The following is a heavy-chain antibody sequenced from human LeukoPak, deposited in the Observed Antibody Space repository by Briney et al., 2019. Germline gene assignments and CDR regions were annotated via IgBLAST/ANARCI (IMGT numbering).Heavy chain of an antibody. CDR3: ARGYCSGGSCYSVENWFDP. Sequence: ASVKVSCKASGYTFTSYGISWVRQAPGQGLEWMGWISAYNGNTNYAQKLQGRVTMTTDTSTSTAYMELSRLRSDDTAVYYCARGYCSGGSCYSVENWFDPWGQGTLVTVSS. CDR2: ISAYNGNT. V-gene: IGHV1-18*01. D-gene: IGHD2-15*01. J-gene: IGHJ5*02. CDR1: GYTFTSYG.